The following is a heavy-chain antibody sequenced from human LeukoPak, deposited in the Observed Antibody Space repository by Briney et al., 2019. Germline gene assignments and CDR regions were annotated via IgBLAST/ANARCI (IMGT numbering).Heavy chain of an antibody. V-gene: IGHV3-21*01. CDR1: GFTFSSYE. CDR2: ISSSSTWI. CDR3: ARDRAYYYGMDV. D-gene: IGHD3-10*01. Sequence: GGSLRLSCAASGFTFSSYEMNWVRQAPGKGLEWVSFISSSSTWINYADSVKGRFTISRDNAKNSLYLQMNSLRAEDTAVYYCARDRAYYYGMDVWGQGTTVTVSS. J-gene: IGHJ6*02.